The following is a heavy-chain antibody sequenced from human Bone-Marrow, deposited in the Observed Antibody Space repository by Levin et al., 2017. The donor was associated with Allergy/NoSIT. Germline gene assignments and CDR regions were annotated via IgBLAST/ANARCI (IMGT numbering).Heavy chain of an antibody. Sequence: SETLSLTCTVSGGSISSGSYYWSWIRQPAGKGLEWIGRVYTSETSYNPSLKSRVTISADTSKNQFSLRLRSVTAADTAVYYCARGNAATVTDAFDIWGQGTMVIVSS. D-gene: IGHD4-17*01. V-gene: IGHV4-61*02. CDR3: ARGNAATVTDAFDI. CDR2: VYTSET. J-gene: IGHJ3*02. CDR1: GGSISSGSYY.